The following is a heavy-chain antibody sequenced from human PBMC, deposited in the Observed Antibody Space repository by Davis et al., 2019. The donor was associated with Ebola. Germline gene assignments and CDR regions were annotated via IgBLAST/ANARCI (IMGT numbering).Heavy chain of an antibody. CDR2: ISYDGSNK. CDR3: ARVAEIGQWLVPYDY. Sequence: PGGSLRLSCAASGFTFSSYAMHWVRQAPGKGLEWVAVISYDGSNKYYADSVKGRFTISRDNSKNTLYLQMNSLRAEDTAVYYCARVAEIGQWLVPYDYWGQGTLVTVSS. CDR1: GFTFSSYA. D-gene: IGHD6-19*01. V-gene: IGHV3-30-3*01. J-gene: IGHJ4*02.